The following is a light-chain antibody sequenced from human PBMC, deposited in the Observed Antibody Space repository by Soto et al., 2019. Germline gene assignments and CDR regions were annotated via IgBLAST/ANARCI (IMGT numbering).Light chain of an antibody. CDR3: QQSYRSPPT. V-gene: IGKV1-39*01. J-gene: IGKJ1*01. CDR2: AAS. CDR1: QGISSN. Sequence: DIQMTQSPSSLSASVGDRVTITCRASQGISSNLNWYQQKPGKVPELLIYAASSLQSGVPSRFSGSGSGTDFTLTISSLQPEDFATYYCQQSYRSPPTFGQGTKVDIK.